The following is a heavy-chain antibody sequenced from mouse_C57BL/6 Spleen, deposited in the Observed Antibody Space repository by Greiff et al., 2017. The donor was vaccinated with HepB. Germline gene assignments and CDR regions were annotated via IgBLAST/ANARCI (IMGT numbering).Heavy chain of an antibody. CDR3: ARSRYYGSSPYYFDY. CDR1: GYAFSSYW. Sequence: QVQLKESGAELVKPGASVKISCKASGYAFSSYWMNWVKQRPGKGLEWIGQIYPGDGDTNYNGKFKGKATLTADKSSSTAYMQLSSLTSEDSAVYFCARSRYYGSSPYYFDYWGQGTTLTVSS. J-gene: IGHJ2*01. CDR2: IYPGDGDT. V-gene: IGHV1-80*01. D-gene: IGHD1-1*01.